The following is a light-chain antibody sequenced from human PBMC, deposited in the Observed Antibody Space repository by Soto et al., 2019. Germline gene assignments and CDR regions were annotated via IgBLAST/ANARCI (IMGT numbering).Light chain of an antibody. CDR3: SSYTTSSTQV. Sequence: QSALTQPASVSGSPGQSITISCTRTSSDVGYYNYVSWYQHHPGKVPKLMIYEVSNRPSGVSNRFSGSKSGNTASLTISGLQAEDEADYYCSSYTTSSTQVFGGGTKLTVL. CDR2: EVS. J-gene: IGLJ3*02. V-gene: IGLV2-14*01. CDR1: SSDVGYYNY.